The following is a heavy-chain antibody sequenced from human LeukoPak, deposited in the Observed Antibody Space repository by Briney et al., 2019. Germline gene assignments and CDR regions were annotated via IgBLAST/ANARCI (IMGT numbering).Heavy chain of an antibody. D-gene: IGHD1-26*01. J-gene: IGHJ5*02. Sequence: KPSETLSLTCTVSGDSFSNFYWNWIRQPPGKGLEWIASIYYSGSTYYNPSLKSRVTISVDTSKNQLSLKLSSLTAADTAVYYCARHEYSGSYYGLSWFDPWGQGTLVTVSS. CDR2: IYYSGST. V-gene: IGHV4-59*05. CDR1: GDSFSNFY. CDR3: ARHEYSGSYYGLSWFDP.